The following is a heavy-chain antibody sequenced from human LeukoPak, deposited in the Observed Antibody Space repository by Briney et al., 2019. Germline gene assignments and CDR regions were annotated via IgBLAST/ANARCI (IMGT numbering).Heavy chain of an antibody. D-gene: IGHD6-13*01. Sequence: GGSLRLSCAASGFTFSRYDIHWVRQAPGKGLEWVAGISNDGGNKYYAESVKGRFTISRDNSKNTLYLQMNSLRAEDTAVYYCAKDSEQLAYYFDYWGQGTLVTVFS. CDR1: GFTFSRYD. CDR2: ISNDGGNK. V-gene: IGHV3-30*18. CDR3: AKDSEQLAYYFDY. J-gene: IGHJ4*02.